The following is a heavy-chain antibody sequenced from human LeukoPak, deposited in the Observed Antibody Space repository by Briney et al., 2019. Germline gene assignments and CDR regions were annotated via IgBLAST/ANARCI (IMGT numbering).Heavy chain of an antibody. CDR2: ISGSGGST. J-gene: IGHJ4*02. Sequence: GGSLRLSCAASGFTFDDYGMSWVRQAPGKGLEWVSAISGSGGSTYYADSVKGRFTISRDNSKNTLYLQMNSLRAEDTAVYYCATDLQLFVRSGSGSPPDYWGQGTLVTVSS. D-gene: IGHD3-10*01. CDR3: ATDLQLFVRSGSGSPPDY. CDR1: GFTFDDYG. V-gene: IGHV3-23*01.